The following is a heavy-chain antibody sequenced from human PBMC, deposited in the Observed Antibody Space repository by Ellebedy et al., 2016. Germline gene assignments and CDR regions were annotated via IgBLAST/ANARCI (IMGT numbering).Heavy chain of an antibody. CDR1: GFTFSSYG. V-gene: IGHV3-30*03. CDR3: ATQNPGYPGEDY. CDR2: ISYDGSNK. Sequence: GGSLRLXXAASGFTFSSYGMHWVRQAPGKGLEWVAVISYDGSNKYYADSVKGRFTISRDNSKNTLYLQMNSLRAEDTAVYYCATQNPGYPGEDYWGQGTLVTVSS. D-gene: IGHD1-1*01. J-gene: IGHJ4*02.